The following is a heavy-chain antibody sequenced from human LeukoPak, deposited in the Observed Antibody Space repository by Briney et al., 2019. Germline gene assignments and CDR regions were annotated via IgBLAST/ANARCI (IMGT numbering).Heavy chain of an antibody. D-gene: IGHD3-16*01. Sequence: SDSLSLTCTVSGGSINTYYWSWIRQPAGKGLEWIGRIYTSGSTDYNPSLKSRVTMSVDTSKNQFSLKLNSVTAADTAVYYCARERGLWPAYDYCMDVWGKGTMVTVSS. CDR3: ARERGLWPAYDYCMDV. CDR1: GGSINTYY. J-gene: IGHJ6*03. CDR2: IYTSGST. V-gene: IGHV4-4*07.